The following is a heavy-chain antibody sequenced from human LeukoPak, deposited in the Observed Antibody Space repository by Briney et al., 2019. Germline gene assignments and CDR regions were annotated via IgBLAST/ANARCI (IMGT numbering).Heavy chain of an antibody. V-gene: IGHV4-31*03. Sequence: PSETLSLTCTVSGGSISRGGYYWSWIRQHPGKGLEWIGYIYYSGSTYYNPSLKSRVTISVDTSKNQFSLKLSSVTAADTAVYYCARARQTISPYGMDVWGLGTTVTVSS. CDR1: GGSISRGGYY. J-gene: IGHJ6*02. CDR2: IYYSGST. D-gene: IGHD3-3*01. CDR3: ARARQTISPYGMDV.